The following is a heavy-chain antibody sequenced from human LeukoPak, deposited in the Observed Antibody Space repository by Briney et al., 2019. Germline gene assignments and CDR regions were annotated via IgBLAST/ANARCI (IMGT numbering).Heavy chain of an antibody. CDR3: VSSHDSSGND. Sequence: PGGSLRLSCAASGFNFGAYWMSWVRQAPGKGLEWLANIRQDGSVKFYVDSVKGRFTISRDNAKSSLYLQMNSLRVEDTAVYYCVSSHDSSGNDWGQGTLVTVSS. CDR2: IRQDGSVK. D-gene: IGHD3-22*01. CDR1: GFNFGAYW. J-gene: IGHJ4*02. V-gene: IGHV3-7*01.